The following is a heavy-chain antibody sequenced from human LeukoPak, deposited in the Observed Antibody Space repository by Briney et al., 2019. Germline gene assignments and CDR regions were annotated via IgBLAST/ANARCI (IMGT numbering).Heavy chain of an antibody. J-gene: IGHJ4*02. CDR2: ISISGGTT. V-gene: IGHV3-23*01. D-gene: IGHD1-1*01. Sequence: PGGSLRLSCAASGFTFSNSAMSWVRQAPGKGLEWVSGISISGGTTYYAASVKGRFTISRDNSKNTVYLQLNSLRAEDTAVYYCAKEEVPNDYWGQGTLDTVSS. CDR3: AKEEVPNDY. CDR1: GFTFSNSA.